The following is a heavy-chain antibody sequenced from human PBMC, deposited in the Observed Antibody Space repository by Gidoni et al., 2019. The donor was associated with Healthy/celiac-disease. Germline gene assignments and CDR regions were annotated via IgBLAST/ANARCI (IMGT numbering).Heavy chain of an antibody. CDR2: ISAYNGNT. V-gene: IGHV1-18*04. CDR1: GYTFTSYG. J-gene: IGHJ5*02. Sequence: QVQLVQSGAEVKKPGASVKVSCKASGYTFTSYGISWVRQAPGQGLEWMGWISAYNGNTNYAQKLQGRVTMTTDTSTSTAYMELRSLRSDDTAVYYCARDSDVVVPAANNWFDPWGQGTLVTVSS. CDR3: ARDSDVVVPAANNWFDP. D-gene: IGHD2-2*01.